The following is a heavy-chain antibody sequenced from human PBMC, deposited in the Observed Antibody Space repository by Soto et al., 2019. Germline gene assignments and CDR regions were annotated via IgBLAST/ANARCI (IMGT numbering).Heavy chain of an antibody. D-gene: IGHD6-13*01. CDR1: GGSVSSGSYY. Sequence: PSETLSLTCTVSGGSVSSGSYYWSWIRQPPGKGLEWIGYIYYSGSTNYNPSLKSRVTISVDTSKNQFSLKLSSVTAADTAVYYCARESDGAAASFDYWGQGTLVTVSS. CDR2: IYYSGST. CDR3: ARESDGAAASFDY. J-gene: IGHJ4*02. V-gene: IGHV4-61*01.